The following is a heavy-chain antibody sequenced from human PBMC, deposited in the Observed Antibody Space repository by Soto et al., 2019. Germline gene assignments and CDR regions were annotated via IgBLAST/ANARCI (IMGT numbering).Heavy chain of an antibody. D-gene: IGHD3-3*01. CDR2: VIPKVGNI. V-gene: IGHV1-69*02. CDR1: GGTFRNSI. CDR3: SSGASFFAAAIDS. Sequence: QVQLVQVAAEVKKPGSSVTVSCKASGGTFRNSIVSWVRQAPGQGLEWMGRVIPKVGNINYIPKFQGRLTITADKTTNTASMELRNLKSEDTAVYFCSSGASFFAAAIDSWGPGTRVTVTS. J-gene: IGHJ4*02.